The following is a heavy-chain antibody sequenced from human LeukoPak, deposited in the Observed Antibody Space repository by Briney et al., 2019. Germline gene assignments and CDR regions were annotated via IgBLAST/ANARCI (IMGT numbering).Heavy chain of an antibody. CDR3: ARGPPRFGVVITPSFLDY. D-gene: IGHD3-3*01. CDR2: INHSGST. V-gene: IGHV4-34*01. CDR1: GGSFSGYY. J-gene: IGHJ4*02. Sequence: SETLSLTCAVYGGSFSGYYWSWIRQPPGKGLEWIGEINHSGSTNYNPSLKSRVTISVDTSKNQFSLKLSSVTAADTAVYYCARGPPRFGVVITPSFLDYWGQGTLVTVSS.